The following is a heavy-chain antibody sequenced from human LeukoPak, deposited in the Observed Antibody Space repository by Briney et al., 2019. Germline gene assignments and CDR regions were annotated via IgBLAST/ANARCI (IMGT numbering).Heavy chain of an antibody. CDR3: ARQGTYDSSGYYLTPPRPDAFDI. Sequence: GESLKISCKGSGYSFTSYWIGWVRQMPGKGLEWMGIIYPGDSDTRYSPSFQGQVTISADKSISTAYLQWSSLKASDTAMYYCARQGTYDSSGYYLTPPRPDAFDIWGQGTMVTVSS. V-gene: IGHV5-51*01. D-gene: IGHD3-22*01. J-gene: IGHJ3*02. CDR1: GYSFTSYW. CDR2: IYPGDSDT.